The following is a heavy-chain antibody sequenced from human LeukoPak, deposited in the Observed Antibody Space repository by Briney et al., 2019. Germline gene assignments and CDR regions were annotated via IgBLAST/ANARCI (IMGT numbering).Heavy chain of an antibody. CDR2: ISSSSSYI. CDR3: ARDRGVIIPVGAFDI. D-gene: IGHD3-3*01. Sequence: GGSLRLSCAASGFTFSSYSMNWVRQAPGKGLEWDSSISSSSSYIYYADSVKGRFTISRDNAKNSLYLQMNSLRAEDTAVYYCARDRGVIIPVGAFDIWGQGTMVTVSS. J-gene: IGHJ3*02. CDR1: GFTFSSYS. V-gene: IGHV3-21*01.